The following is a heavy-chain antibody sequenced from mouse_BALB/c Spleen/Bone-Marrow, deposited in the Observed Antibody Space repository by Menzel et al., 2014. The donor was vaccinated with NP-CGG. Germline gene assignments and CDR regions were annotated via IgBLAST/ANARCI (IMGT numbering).Heavy chain of an antibody. J-gene: IGHJ1*01. V-gene: IGHV14-3*02. CDR3: ATYRYGWYFDV. Sequence: EVKLVESGAELVKPGASVKLSCTASGFNIKDAYMHWVKQRPEQGLEWIGRIDPANGNTKYDPKFQGKATITADTSSNRAYLQLSSMPSEDTAVDYWATYRYGWYFDVWGAGTTVTVSS. CDR2: IDPANGNT. D-gene: IGHD2-14*01. CDR1: GFNIKDAY.